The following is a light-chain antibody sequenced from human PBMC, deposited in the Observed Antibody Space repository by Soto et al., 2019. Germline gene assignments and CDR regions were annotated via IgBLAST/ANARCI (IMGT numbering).Light chain of an antibody. CDR3: QQYGSSPWT. Sequence: EIVLTQSPGTLSLSPGERATLFCRASQSVSSSYLAWYQQKPGQAPRPLIYGVSSRAIGIPDRFSGSGSGTDFTLTISRLEPEDFAVYYCQQYGSSPWTFGQGTKVEIK. CDR1: QSVSSSY. V-gene: IGKV3-20*01. CDR2: GVS. J-gene: IGKJ1*01.